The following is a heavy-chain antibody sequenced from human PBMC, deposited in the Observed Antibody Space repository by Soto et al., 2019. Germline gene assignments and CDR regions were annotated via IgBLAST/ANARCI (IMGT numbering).Heavy chain of an antibody. Sequence: QVQLQESGPGLVKPSQTLSLTCTVSGGSISSGGYYWSWIRQHPGKGLEWIGYIYYSGSTYYNPSLKSRVTISVETSKNQFSLKLSSVTAADTAVYYCARVSIVVVPAAILELGNWFDPWGQGTLVTVSS. V-gene: IGHV4-31*03. CDR2: IYYSGST. J-gene: IGHJ5*02. D-gene: IGHD2-2*01. CDR1: GGSISSGGYY. CDR3: ARVSIVVVPAAILELGNWFDP.